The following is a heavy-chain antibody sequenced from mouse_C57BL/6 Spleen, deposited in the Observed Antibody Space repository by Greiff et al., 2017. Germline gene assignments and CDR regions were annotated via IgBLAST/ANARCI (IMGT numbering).Heavy chain of an antibody. Sequence: EVKLVESGGDLVKPGGSLKLSCAASGFTFSSYGMSWVRQTPDKRLEWVATISSGGSYTYYPDSVKGRFTISRDNAKNTLYLQMSSLKSEDTAMYYCARHRRDWYFDVWGTGTTVTVSS. CDR3: ARHRRDWYFDV. V-gene: IGHV5-6*01. J-gene: IGHJ1*03. CDR1: GFTFSSYG. CDR2: ISSGGSYT.